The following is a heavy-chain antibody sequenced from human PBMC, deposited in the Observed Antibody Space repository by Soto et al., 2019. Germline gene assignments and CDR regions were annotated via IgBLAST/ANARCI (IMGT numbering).Heavy chain of an antibody. D-gene: IGHD3-22*01. CDR2: IYYSGST. V-gene: IGHV4-30-4*01. CDR1: GGSVSSGNYY. Sequence: SETLSLTCAVSGGSVSSGNYYWTWIRQPPGKGLEWIGYIYYSGSTYYNPSLQSRVSISLDTSKNQFSLNVNWVTGADTAVYYCAREHSEYYYDSSGYSLGAFDIWGQGTMVTVSS. J-gene: IGHJ3*02. CDR3: AREHSEYYYDSSGYSLGAFDI.